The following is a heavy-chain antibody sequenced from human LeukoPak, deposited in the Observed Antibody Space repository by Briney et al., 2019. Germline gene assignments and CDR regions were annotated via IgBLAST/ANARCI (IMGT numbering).Heavy chain of an antibody. V-gene: IGHV1-8*01. D-gene: IGHD3-9*01. CDR1: GYTFTSYD. CDR2: MNPNSGNT. J-gene: IGHJ4*02. CDR3: AREEYDILTGYFYFDY. Sequence: ASVKVSCKASGYTFTSYDINWVRQATGQGLEWMGWMNPNSGNTGYAQKFQGRVTMTRNTSISTAYMELSSLRSEDTAVYYCAREEYDILTGYFYFDYWGQGTLVTVSS.